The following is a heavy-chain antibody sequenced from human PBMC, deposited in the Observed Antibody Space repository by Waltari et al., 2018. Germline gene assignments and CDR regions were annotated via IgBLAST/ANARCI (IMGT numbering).Heavy chain of an antibody. CDR3: ARGGGPRYSGYEKYFQH. D-gene: IGHD5-12*01. CDR1: GGSFSGYY. CDR2: INHSGST. J-gene: IGHJ1*01. Sequence: QVQLQQWGAGLLKPSETLSLTCAVYGGSFSGYYWSWIRQPPGKGLEWIGEINHSGSTNYNPSLKSRVTISVDTSKNQFSLKLSSVTAADTAVYYCARGGGPRYSGYEKYFQHWGQGTLVTVSS. V-gene: IGHV4-34*01.